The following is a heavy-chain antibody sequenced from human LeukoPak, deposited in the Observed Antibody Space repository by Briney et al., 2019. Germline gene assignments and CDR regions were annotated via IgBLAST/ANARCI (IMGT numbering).Heavy chain of an antibody. CDR1: GGSISSSSYY. V-gene: IGHV4-39*07. CDR2: IYHSGRT. CDR3: ARSEYCSGGSCYSFGCDP. J-gene: IGHJ5*02. Sequence: SETLSLTCTVSGGSISSSSYYWGWIRQPPGKGLEWIGSIYHSGRTFYNPSLKSRVTISVDTSKNQFSLKLTSVTAADTAVYYCARSEYCSGGSCYSFGCDPWGQGTLVTVSS. D-gene: IGHD2-15*01.